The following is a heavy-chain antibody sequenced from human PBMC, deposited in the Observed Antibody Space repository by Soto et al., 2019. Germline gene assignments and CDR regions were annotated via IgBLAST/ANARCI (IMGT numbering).Heavy chain of an antibody. J-gene: IGHJ6*03. V-gene: IGHV3-23*01. Sequence: PGGSLRLSCAASGFTFSIYAMTWVRQAPGKGLEWVSTIDGSGGSTYYTDSVKGRFTVSRDNSKKTLYLQMDSLRADDTAVYYCAKETNGVESIYHYYYMDVWGKGTTVTVSS. CDR2: IDGSGGST. D-gene: IGHD2-8*01. CDR1: GFTFSIYA. CDR3: AKETNGVESIYHYYYMDV.